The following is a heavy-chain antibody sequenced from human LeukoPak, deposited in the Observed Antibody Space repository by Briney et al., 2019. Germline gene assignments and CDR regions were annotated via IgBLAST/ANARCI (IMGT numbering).Heavy chain of an antibody. V-gene: IGHV4-34*01. CDR3: ARGLRNYSYYYGMDV. CDR2: INHSGST. CDR1: GGSFSGYY. J-gene: IGHJ6*02. Sequence: SETLSLTCAVYGGSFSGYYWSWIRQPPGKGLEWIGEINHSGSTNYNPSLKSRVTISVDTSKNQFSLKLSSVTAADTAVYYCARGLRNYSYYYGMDVWGQGTTVTVSS.